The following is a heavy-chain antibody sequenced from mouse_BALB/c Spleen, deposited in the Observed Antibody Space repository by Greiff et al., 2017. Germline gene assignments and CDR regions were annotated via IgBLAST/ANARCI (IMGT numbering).Heavy chain of an antibody. CDR3: ARGLRTYAMDY. D-gene: IGHD2-2*01. Sequence: EVNVVESGGGLVKPGGSLKLSCAASGFTFSDYYMYWVRQTPEKRLEWVATISDGGSYTYYPDSVKGRFTISRDNAKNNLYLQMSSLKSEDTAMYYCARGLRTYAMDYWGQGTSVTVSS. CDR1: GFTFSDYY. J-gene: IGHJ4*01. CDR2: ISDGGSYT. V-gene: IGHV5-4*02.